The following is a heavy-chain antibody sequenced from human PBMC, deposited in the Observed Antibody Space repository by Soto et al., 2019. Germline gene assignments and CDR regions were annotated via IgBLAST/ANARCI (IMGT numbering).Heavy chain of an antibody. V-gene: IGHV4-34*01. D-gene: IGHD2-15*01. CDR2: INHSGST. CDR3: ALGYCSGGRCYSPTWGMDV. Sequence: SETLSLTCAVCGGSFSGYYCSWIRQPPWKGLEWIGEINHSGSTNYNPSLKSRVTISVDTSKNQFSLKLSSVTAADTAVYYCALGYCSGGRCYSPTWGMDVWGQGTTVAVSS. CDR1: GGSFSGYY. J-gene: IGHJ6*02.